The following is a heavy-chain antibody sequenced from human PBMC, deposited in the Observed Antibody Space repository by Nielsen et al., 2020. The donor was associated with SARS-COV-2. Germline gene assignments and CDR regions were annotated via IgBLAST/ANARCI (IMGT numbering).Heavy chain of an antibody. Sequence: GGSLRLSCAAYGFTISNYDMHWVRQAAGKGLEWVSSIGPAGDTFYAGSVRGRFTISREDVENSLHLQMNSLRAGDMAVYYCTRGVGGWFDPWGQGTLVTVSS. V-gene: IGHV3-13*01. CDR2: IGPAGDT. CDR3: TRGVGGWFDP. D-gene: IGHD3-10*01. J-gene: IGHJ5*02. CDR1: GFTISNYD.